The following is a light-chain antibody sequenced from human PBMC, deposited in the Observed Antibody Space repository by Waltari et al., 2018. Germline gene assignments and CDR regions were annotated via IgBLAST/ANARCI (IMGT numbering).Light chain of an antibody. J-gene: IGKJ2*01. CDR3: MQATHWPYT. CDR1: QSLVFSDGNIY. V-gene: IGKV2-30*01. CDR2: KVS. Sequence: DAVMTQSPLSLPVTLGQPASISCRASQSLVFSDGNIYLHWFQQRPGQQPRRLIYKVSNRDSGVPDRFSGSGSGTDFTLKISRVEAEDVGGVYYCMQATHWPYTFGQGTKLEIK.